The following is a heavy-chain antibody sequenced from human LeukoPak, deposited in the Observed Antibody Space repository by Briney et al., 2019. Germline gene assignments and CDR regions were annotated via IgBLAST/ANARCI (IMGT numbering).Heavy chain of an antibody. CDR2: VSGGGGTT. V-gene: IGHV3-23*01. CDR1: GFTFSSYA. Sequence: GGSLRLSCAASGFTFSSYAMSWVRQAPGKGLEWVSNVSGGGGTTHHADSVKGRFTISRDNYKSTLYLQMNSLGAGDTAVYYCARDGWNVFFDYWGQGALVSVSS. CDR3: ARDGWNVFFDY. D-gene: IGHD1-1*01. J-gene: IGHJ4*02.